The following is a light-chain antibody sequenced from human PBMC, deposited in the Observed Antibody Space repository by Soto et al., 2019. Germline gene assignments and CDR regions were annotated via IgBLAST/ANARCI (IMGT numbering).Light chain of an antibody. V-gene: IGKV3-15*01. Sequence: VLTQSPATLSVSPGERVTLSCRASQSVSSLLAWYQQKPGQAPTLLIYSTSTRATSIPARFSGSGSGTEFTLTISSLQSEDFAIYYCQQYHYWPYTFGQGTNLEIK. CDR1: QSVSSL. J-gene: IGKJ2*01. CDR3: QQYHYWPYT. CDR2: STS.